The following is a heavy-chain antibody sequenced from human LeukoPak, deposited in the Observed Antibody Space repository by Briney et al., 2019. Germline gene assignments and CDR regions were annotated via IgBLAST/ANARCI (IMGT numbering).Heavy chain of an antibody. D-gene: IGHD6-19*01. CDR2: ISSSSSYI. CDR1: GFTFSSYS. Sequence: PGGSLRLSCAASGFTFSSYSMNWVRPAPGKGLEWVSSISSSSSYIYYADSVKGRFTISRDNAKNSLYLQMNSLRAEDTAVYYCASVRIAVAVTVHDAFDIWGQGTMATVSS. CDR3: ASVRIAVAVTVHDAFDI. J-gene: IGHJ3*02. V-gene: IGHV3-21*01.